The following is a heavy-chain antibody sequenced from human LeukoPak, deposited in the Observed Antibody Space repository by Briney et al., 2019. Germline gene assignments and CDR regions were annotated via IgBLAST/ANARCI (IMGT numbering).Heavy chain of an antibody. D-gene: IGHD3-3*01. Sequence: GASVKVSCKASGYTFTGYYMHWLRQAPGQGLEWMGWINPNSGGTNYAQKFQGRVTMTRDTSISTAYMELSRLRSDDTAVYYCAREEFQYYDFWSGYRNWFDPWGQGTLVTVSS. J-gene: IGHJ5*02. CDR3: AREEFQYYDFWSGYRNWFDP. V-gene: IGHV1-2*02. CDR1: GYTFTGYY. CDR2: INPNSGGT.